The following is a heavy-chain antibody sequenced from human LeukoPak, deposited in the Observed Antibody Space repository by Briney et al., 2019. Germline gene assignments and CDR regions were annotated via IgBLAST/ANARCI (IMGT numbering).Heavy chain of an antibody. CDR3: AKDITSSGRGWFDP. J-gene: IGHJ5*02. CDR2: ISWNSGSI. Sequence: GGSLRLSCAASRFTFDDYAMHWVRQAPGKGLEWVSGISWNSGSIGYADSVKGRFTISRDNAKNSLYLQMNSLRAEDTALYYCAKDITSSGRGWFDPWGQGTLVTVSS. CDR1: RFTFDDYA. V-gene: IGHV3-9*01. D-gene: IGHD3-22*01.